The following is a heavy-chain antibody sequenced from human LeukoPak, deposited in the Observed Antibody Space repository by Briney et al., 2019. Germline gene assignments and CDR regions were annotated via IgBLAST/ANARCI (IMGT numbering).Heavy chain of an antibody. D-gene: IGHD3-9*01. Sequence: SETLSLTCTVSGGSISSYYWSWIRQPPGKGLEWIGYIYYSGSTNYNPSLKSRVTISVDTSKNQFSLKLSSVTAADTAVYYCAKDPRQYFDWFTSENWFDPWGQGTLVTVSS. J-gene: IGHJ5*02. CDR2: IYYSGST. V-gene: IGHV4-59*01. CDR1: GGSISSYY. CDR3: AKDPRQYFDWFTSENWFDP.